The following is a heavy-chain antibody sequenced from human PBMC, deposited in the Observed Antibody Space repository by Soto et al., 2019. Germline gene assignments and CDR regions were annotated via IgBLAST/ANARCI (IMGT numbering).Heavy chain of an antibody. J-gene: IGHJ4*02. CDR1: GGSISSGGYS. Sequence: LSLTCAVSGGSISSGGYSWSWIRQPPGKGLEWIGYIYHSGSTYYNPSLKSRVTISVDRSKNQFPLKLSSVTAADTAVYYCARAGETVPFDYWGQGTLVTVSS. CDR2: IYHSGST. V-gene: IGHV4-30-2*01. D-gene: IGHD1-26*01. CDR3: ARAGETVPFDY.